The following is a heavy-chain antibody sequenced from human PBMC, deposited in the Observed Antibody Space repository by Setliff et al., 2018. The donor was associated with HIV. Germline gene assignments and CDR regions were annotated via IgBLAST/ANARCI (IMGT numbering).Heavy chain of an antibody. CDR3: ARHRAQRGSGTYYDDWFDP. Sequence: SETLSLTWAAYGGSLSGYYWSWIHQTPGKGLEWIGEVHYSGRTAYNPSLQSRVAISVDMYRNQFFLRLTSVTAADTSVYYCARHRAQRGSGTYYDDWFDPWGQGTLVTVSS. J-gene: IGHJ5*02. CDR1: GGSLSGYY. V-gene: IGHV4-34*01. D-gene: IGHD3-10*01. CDR2: VHYSGRT.